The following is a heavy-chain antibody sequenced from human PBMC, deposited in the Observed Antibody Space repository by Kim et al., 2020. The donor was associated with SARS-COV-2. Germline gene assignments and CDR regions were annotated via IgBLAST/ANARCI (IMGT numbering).Heavy chain of an antibody. Sequence: SVKVSCKASGGTFSSYAISWVRQAPGQGLEWMGRIIPIFGIANYAQKFQDRVTFTADKSTSTAYMELSSLRSEDTAVYYCARAQYYYDSSGYYFDYWGQGTLVTVSS. D-gene: IGHD3-22*01. J-gene: IGHJ4*02. CDR1: GGTFSSYA. V-gene: IGHV1-69*04. CDR3: ARAQYYYDSSGYYFDY. CDR2: IIPIFGIA.